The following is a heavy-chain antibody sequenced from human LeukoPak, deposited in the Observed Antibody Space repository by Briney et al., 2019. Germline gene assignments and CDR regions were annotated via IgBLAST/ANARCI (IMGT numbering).Heavy chain of an antibody. J-gene: IGHJ4*02. CDR3: AKVALGYCSGGSCYSYFDY. CDR2: ISGSGGST. D-gene: IGHD2-15*01. V-gene: IGHV3-23*01. Sequence: GGSLRLSCAASGFTFSSYAMSWVRQAPGKGLEWVSAISGSGGSTYYADSVKGRFTISRDNSKNTLYLQMNSLRAEDTAVYYCAKVALGYCSGGSCYSYFDYWGQGTLVTVSS. CDR1: GFTFSSYA.